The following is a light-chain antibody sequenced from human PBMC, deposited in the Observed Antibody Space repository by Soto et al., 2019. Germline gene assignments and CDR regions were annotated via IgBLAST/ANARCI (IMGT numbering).Light chain of an antibody. CDR1: QSINTY. V-gene: IGKV1-39*01. Sequence: DIQMTQSPSSLSASVGDRVIITCRASQSINTYLNWYQQRPGKAPKLLISAASSLQSGVPSRFSGSGSGTDFPLTISSLQPEDFATYCCLQIYSTPYTFGQGTKLEIK. J-gene: IGKJ2*01. CDR2: AAS. CDR3: LQIYSTPYT.